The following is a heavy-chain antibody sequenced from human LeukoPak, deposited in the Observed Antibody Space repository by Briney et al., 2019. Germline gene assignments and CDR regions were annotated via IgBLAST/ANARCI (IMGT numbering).Heavy chain of an antibody. CDR3: ARERTGDFWSGYPPGSMDV. J-gene: IGHJ6*02. Sequence: QTLSLTCXVXGGSISSGGYYWSWIRQHPGKGLEWIVYIYYSGSTYYNPSLKSRVTISVDTSKNQFSLKLSSVTAADTAVYYCARERTGDFWSGYPPGSMDVRGQGTTVTVSS. CDR1: GGSISSGGYY. V-gene: IGHV4-31*03. D-gene: IGHD3-3*01. CDR2: IYYSGST.